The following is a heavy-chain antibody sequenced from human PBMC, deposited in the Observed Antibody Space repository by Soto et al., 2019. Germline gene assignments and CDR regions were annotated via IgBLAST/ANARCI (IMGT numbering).Heavy chain of an antibody. Sequence: QVQLVESGGGLVKPGGSLRLSCAASGFTFSDYYMSWLRQAPGKGLEWVSYITSSRSNFTNYADSVKGRFTISRDNAKNSVYLQMDSLRVEDTAVYYCVRDRGYSGFFYWGQGVLVTVSA. CDR3: VRDRGYSGFFY. CDR1: GFTFSDYY. J-gene: IGHJ4*02. V-gene: IGHV3-11*06. D-gene: IGHD5-12*01. CDR2: ITSSRSNFT.